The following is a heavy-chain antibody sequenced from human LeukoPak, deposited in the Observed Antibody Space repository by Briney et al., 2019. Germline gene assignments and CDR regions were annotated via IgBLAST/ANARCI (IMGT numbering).Heavy chain of an antibody. CDR2: IRSKAYGGTT. CDR3: TRDLIAAAAYYYYYYMDV. D-gene: IGHD6-13*01. CDR1: GFTFGDYA. Sequence: AGGSLRLSCTASGFTFGDYAMSWFRQAPGKGLEWVGFIRSKAYGGTTEYAASVKGRFTISRDDSKSIAYLQMNSLKTEDTAVYYCTRDLIAAAAYYYYYYMDVWGKGTTVTVSS. V-gene: IGHV3-49*03. J-gene: IGHJ6*03.